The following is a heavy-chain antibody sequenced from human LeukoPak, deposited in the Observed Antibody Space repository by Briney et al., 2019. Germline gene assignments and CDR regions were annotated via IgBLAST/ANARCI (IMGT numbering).Heavy chain of an antibody. CDR1: GGSMSSYY. CDR3: ARDSSCYGFDY. Sequence: PETLSLTCTVSGGSMSSYYWSWIRQPPGKRLEWVGSIFYNGSTNYNPSLKSRVTISVDTSKNQFSLKLSSVTAADTAVYYCARDSSCYGFDYWGQGTLVTVSS. J-gene: IGHJ4*02. V-gene: IGHV4-59*01. CDR2: IFYNGST. D-gene: IGHD6-13*01.